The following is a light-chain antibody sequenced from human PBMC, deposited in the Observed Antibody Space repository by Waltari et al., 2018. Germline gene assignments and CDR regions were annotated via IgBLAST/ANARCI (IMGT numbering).Light chain of an antibody. V-gene: IGKV3-20*01. CDR2: GAS. Sequence: DIVLTQSPGTLSLSPGERATLSCRASQSVSSSYLAWYQQKPGQAPRLLIYGASSRATGIPDRFSGSGSGTDFTLTISRLEPEDFAVYYCQQYGSSLALTFGGGTKVEIK. CDR3: QQYGSSLALT. J-gene: IGKJ4*01. CDR1: QSVSSSY.